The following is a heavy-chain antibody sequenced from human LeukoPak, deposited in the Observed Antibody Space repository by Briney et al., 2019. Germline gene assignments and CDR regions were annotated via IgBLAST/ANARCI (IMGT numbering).Heavy chain of an antibody. Sequence: SETLSLTCAVPGGSISSSNWWSWVRQPPGKGLEWIGEIYHSGSTNYNPSLKSRVTISVDKSKNQFSLKLSSVTAADTAVYYCATTYQTSEWFDPWGQGTLVTVSS. CDR1: GGSISSSNW. CDR2: IYHSGST. CDR3: ATTYQTSEWFDP. D-gene: IGHD2-2*01. J-gene: IGHJ5*02. V-gene: IGHV4-4*02.